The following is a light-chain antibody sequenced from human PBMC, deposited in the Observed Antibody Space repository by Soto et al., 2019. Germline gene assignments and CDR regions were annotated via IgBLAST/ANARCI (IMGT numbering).Light chain of an antibody. J-gene: IGKJ4*01. CDR3: QQFSSYPLT. Sequence: EFVLTQSPGTLSLSPGERATLSCRASQTVRNNSLAWYQQKPGQAPRLLIYDASSRATGIPDRFSGGGSGTDFTLTISRLEREDFAVEYCQQFSSYPLTFGGGTKVEIK. CDR1: QTVRNNS. CDR2: DAS. V-gene: IGKV3-20*01.